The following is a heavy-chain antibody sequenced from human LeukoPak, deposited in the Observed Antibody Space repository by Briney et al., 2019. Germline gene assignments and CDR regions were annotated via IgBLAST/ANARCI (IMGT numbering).Heavy chain of an antibody. Sequence: GGSLRLSCAASGFTFSSYAMHWVRQAPGKGLEWVGRIQSKSDGGATDYAAPVKGRFTMSRDDAKTTLYLQMNSLRIEDTAVYYCTTDARWNDPWGDYWGQGTLVTVSS. D-gene: IGHD1-1*01. J-gene: IGHJ4*02. V-gene: IGHV3-15*01. CDR3: TTDARWNDPWGDY. CDR1: GFTFSSYA. CDR2: IQSKSDGGAT.